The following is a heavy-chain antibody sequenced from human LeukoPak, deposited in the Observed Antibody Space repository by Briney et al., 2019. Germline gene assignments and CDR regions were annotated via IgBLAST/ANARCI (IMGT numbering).Heavy chain of an antibody. V-gene: IGHV1-46*01. J-gene: IGHJ6*02. CDR1: AYTFTSNY. CDR2: IKPSGGST. D-gene: IGHD2-15*01. CDR3: ARGDTVVVVAAYGMDV. Sequence: ASVKVSCRASAYTFTSNYIYWVRQAPGQGLEWMGIIKPSGGSTNYAQKFQGRVTMTRDTSTRTVYMELSSLRSEDTAVYYCARGDTVVVVAAYGMDVRGQGTTVTVSS.